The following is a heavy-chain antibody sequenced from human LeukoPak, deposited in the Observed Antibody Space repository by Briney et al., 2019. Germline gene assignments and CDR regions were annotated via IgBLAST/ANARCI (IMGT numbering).Heavy chain of an antibody. V-gene: IGHV4-34*01. CDR2: INHSGST. CDR1: GGSFSGYY. Sequence: SETLSLTCAVYGGSFSGYYWSWIRQPPGKGLEWIGEINHSGSTNYNPSLKSRVTTSVDTSKNQFSLKLSSVTAADTAVYYCASLVTTGDYWGQGTLVTVSS. D-gene: IGHD4-11*01. CDR3: ASLVTTGDY. J-gene: IGHJ4*02.